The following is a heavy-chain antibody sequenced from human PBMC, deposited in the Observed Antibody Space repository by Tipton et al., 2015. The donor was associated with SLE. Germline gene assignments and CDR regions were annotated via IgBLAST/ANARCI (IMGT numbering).Heavy chain of an antibody. J-gene: IGHJ4*02. Sequence: LRLSCTVSGGSISSGSYYWSWIRQPAGKGLEWIGRIYTSGSTNYNPSLKSRVTISVDTSKNQFSLKLGSVTAADTAVYYCARDADYSKVLDYWGQGTLVTVSS. V-gene: IGHV4-61*02. CDR1: GGSISSGSYY. CDR3: ARDADYSKVLDY. CDR2: IYTSGST. D-gene: IGHD4-11*01.